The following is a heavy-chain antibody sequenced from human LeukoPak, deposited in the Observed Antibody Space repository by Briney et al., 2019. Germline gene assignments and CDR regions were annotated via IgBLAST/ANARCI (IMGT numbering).Heavy chain of an antibody. CDR2: ISGSGGST. CDR3: AKEGPDILTGYYRPDNYFDY. D-gene: IGHD3-9*01. CDR1: GFTFSSDA. J-gene: IGHJ4*02. V-gene: IGHV3-23*01. Sequence: PGGSLRLSCAASGFTFSSDAMSWVRQAPGKGLEWVSAISGSGGSTYYADSVKGRFTISRDNSKNTLYLQMNSLRAEDTAVYYCAKEGPDILTGYYRPDNYFDYWGQGTLVTVSS.